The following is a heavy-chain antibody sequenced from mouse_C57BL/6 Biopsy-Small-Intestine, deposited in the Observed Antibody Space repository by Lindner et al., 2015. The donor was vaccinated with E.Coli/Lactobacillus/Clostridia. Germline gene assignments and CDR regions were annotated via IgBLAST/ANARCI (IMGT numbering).Heavy chain of an antibody. D-gene: IGHD4-1*02. V-gene: IGHV1-85*01. J-gene: IGHJ2*01. Sequence: VQLQESGPELVQPGASVKLSCKASGYTFTNYDLNWVRQRPGQRLDWIGWIYPGDGSANYNEMFKGKATLTVDTLADTAFMELHSLTTEDSAVYFCARWGLNWHYFDYWGQGTTLTVSS. CDR2: IYPGDGSA. CDR3: ARWGLNWHYFDY. CDR1: GYTFTNYD.